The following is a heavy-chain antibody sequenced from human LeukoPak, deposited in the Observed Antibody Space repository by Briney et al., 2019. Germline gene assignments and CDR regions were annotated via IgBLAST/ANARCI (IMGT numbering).Heavy chain of an antibody. CDR1: GFTFSSYW. D-gene: IGHD1-26*01. CDR3: AKDIGIVGAHDAFDI. Sequence: GGSLRLSCAASGFTFSSYWMSWVRQAPGKGLEWVANIKQDGSEKYYVDSVKGRFTISRDNAKNSLYLQMNSLRAEDTAVYYCAKDIGIVGAHDAFDIWGQGTMVTVSS. CDR2: IKQDGSEK. J-gene: IGHJ3*02. V-gene: IGHV3-7*01.